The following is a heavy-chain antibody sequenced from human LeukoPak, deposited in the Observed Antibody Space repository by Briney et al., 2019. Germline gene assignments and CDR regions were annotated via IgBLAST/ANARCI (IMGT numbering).Heavy chain of an antibody. CDR1: GGSISSDS. Sequence: SETLSLTCTVSGGSISSDSWSGIRQAPGKGLEWMADMYYSGSTNYDPSLKRRVSISVAPSKNQCSRKRSSVIAADTAVYYCARIITGRLDYWGQGSLVTVSS. J-gene: IGHJ4*02. D-gene: IGHD6-6*01. CDR3: ARIITGRLDY. CDR2: MYYSGST. V-gene: IGHV4-59*01.